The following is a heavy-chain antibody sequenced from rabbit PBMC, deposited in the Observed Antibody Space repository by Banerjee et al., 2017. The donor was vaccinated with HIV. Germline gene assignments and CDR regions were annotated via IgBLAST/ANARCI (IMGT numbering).Heavy chain of an antibody. CDR1: GLDFSSSYW. D-gene: IGHD1-1*01. V-gene: IGHV1S45*01. Sequence: QEQLEESGGDLVQPEGSLTLTCKASGLDFSSSYWICWVRQAPGKGLEWIACIYTGSSGSTYYASWAKGRFTISKTSSTTVTLQMTSLTAADTATYFCARTYNSRGSGFNLWGQGTLVTVS. J-gene: IGHJ4*01. CDR2: IYTGSSGST. CDR3: ARTYNSRGSGFNL.